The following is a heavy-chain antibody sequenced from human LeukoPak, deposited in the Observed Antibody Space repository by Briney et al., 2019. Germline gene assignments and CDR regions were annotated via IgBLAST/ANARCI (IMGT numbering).Heavy chain of an antibody. Sequence: SGTLSLTCAVSGGSISSSNWWSGVRQPPGKGREGFGEIYHSGSTNYNPALKSRVTISVDKSKNQFSLKLSSVTAADTAVYYCARWGYGSGSYSHWFDPWGQGTLVTVSS. CDR3: ARWGYGSGSYSHWFDP. J-gene: IGHJ5*02. CDR1: GGSISSSNW. D-gene: IGHD3-10*01. CDR2: IYHSGST. V-gene: IGHV4-4*02.